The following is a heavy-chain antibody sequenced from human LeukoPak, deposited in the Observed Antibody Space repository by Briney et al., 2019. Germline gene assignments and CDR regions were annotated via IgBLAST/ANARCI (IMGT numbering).Heavy chain of an antibody. J-gene: IGHJ4*02. V-gene: IGHV3-21*01. CDR2: ISSSSSYI. D-gene: IGHD6-13*01. Sequence: GGSLRLSCAASGFTFSSYSMNWVRQAPGKGLEWVSSISSSSSYIYYADSVKGRFTISRDNAKNSLYLQMNSLRAEDTAVYYCARVVGSSWYLDCWGQGTLVTVSS. CDR1: GFTFSSYS. CDR3: ARVVGSSWYLDC.